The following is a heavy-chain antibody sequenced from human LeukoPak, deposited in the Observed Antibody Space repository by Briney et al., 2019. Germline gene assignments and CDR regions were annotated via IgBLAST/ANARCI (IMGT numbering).Heavy chain of an antibody. CDR3: ASPNPYSSSWRTAFDI. CDR1: GYTFTSYG. Sequence: ASVKVSCKASGYTFTSYGISWVRQAPGQGLEWMGWISAYNGNTNYAQKLQGRVTMTTDTSTSTAYMELRSLRSDDTAVYYCASPNPYSSSWRTAFDIWGQGTMVTVSS. V-gene: IGHV1-18*01. J-gene: IGHJ3*02. CDR2: ISAYNGNT. D-gene: IGHD6-13*01.